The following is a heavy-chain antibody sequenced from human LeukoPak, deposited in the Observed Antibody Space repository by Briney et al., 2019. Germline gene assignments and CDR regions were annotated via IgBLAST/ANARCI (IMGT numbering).Heavy chain of an antibody. D-gene: IGHD2-15*01. V-gene: IGHV1-69*05. CDR1: GGTFSIYA. CDR2: IIPIFGTA. J-gene: IGHJ5*02. CDR3: AVPYCSGGSCYHNWFDP. Sequence: GTSGKVCCKSSGGTFSIYAISRVRQPPGQGLEWMGGIIPIFGTANYAQKFQGRVTITTDESTSTAYMELSSLRSEDTAVYYCAVPYCSGGSCYHNWFDPWGQGTLVTVSS.